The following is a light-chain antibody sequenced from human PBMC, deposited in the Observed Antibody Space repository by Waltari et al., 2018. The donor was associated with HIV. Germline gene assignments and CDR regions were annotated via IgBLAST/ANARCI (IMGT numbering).Light chain of an antibody. J-gene: IGLJ3*02. V-gene: IGLV1-47*01. CDR3: STWDDRLSDRV. Sequence: SVLTQPPSASGHPGQRFTTSCSGGSPNIGSNHVYWFQHLPGAAPKLLIYRNVQRPSGVPDRFSGSKSGSSASLAISGLRSEDEAVYYCSTWDDRLSDRVFGGGTKLTVL. CDR1: SPNIGSNH. CDR2: RNV.